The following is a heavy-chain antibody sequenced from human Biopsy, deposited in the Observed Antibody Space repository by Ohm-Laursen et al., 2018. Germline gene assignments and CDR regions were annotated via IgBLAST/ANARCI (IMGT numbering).Heavy chain of an antibody. J-gene: IGHJ6*02. CDR2: INTEDGNT. CDR3: ARAKLEPVYYYYGMDV. V-gene: IGHV1-18*01. CDR1: GYTFTSYG. D-gene: IGHD1-1*01. Sequence: ASVKVSCKASGYTFTSYGISWVRQAPGQGLEWMGWINTEDGNTIYAQNLQGRVTMTADTSTSTAYMEVTSLRSDDTAVYYCARAKLEPVYYYYGMDVWGQGTTVTVSS.